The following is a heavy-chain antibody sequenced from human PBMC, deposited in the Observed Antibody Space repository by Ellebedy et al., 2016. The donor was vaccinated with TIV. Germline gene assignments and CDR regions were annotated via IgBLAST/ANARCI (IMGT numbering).Heavy chain of an antibody. CDR2: INWDGGKT. J-gene: IGHJ2*01. D-gene: IGHD7-27*01. Sequence: GESLKISCAVSGLTFSGYAMQWVRQAPGKGVEWSALINWDGGKTDYADFVGGRFTISRDNSRQSIYLQMDSLRPEDTALYYCARDFRNWGSGEWNFDLWGRGTLVSVSS. V-gene: IGHV3-43D*03. CDR1: GLTFSGYA. CDR3: ARDFRNWGSGEWNFDL.